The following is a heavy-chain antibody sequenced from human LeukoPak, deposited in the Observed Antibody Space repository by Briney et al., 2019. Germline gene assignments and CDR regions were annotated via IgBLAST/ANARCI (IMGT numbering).Heavy chain of an antibody. CDR3: ARGFWSGSYYYYGMDV. D-gene: IGHD3-3*01. V-gene: IGHV1-69*01. Sequence: SVTVSCTASGGTFSSYAISWVRQAPGQGLEWMGGIIPIFGTANYAQKFQGRVTITADESTSTAYMELSSLRSEDTAVYYCARGFWSGSYYYYGMDVWGQGTTVTVSS. J-gene: IGHJ6*02. CDR2: IIPIFGTA. CDR1: GGTFSSYA.